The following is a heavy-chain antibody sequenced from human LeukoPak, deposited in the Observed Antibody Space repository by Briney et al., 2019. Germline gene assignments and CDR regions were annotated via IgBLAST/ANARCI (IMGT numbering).Heavy chain of an antibody. D-gene: IGHD1-26*01. CDR3: AKGISGSSNWGFDY. CDR2: ISGSGGST. Sequence: PGGSLRLSCAASGFTFSSYWTHWVRQAPGKGLEWVSAISGSGGSTYYADSVKGRFTIPRDNSKNTLYLQMNSLRAEDTAVYYCAKGISGSSNWGFDYWGQGTLVTVSS. CDR1: GFTFSSYW. J-gene: IGHJ4*02. V-gene: IGHV3-23*01.